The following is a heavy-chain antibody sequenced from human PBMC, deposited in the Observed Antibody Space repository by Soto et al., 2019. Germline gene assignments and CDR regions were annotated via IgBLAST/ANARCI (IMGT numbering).Heavy chain of an antibody. CDR2: MSYDGSDT. Sequence: GSLRFSCVGSGFIFSNNGMHWVRQTPGKGLEWVAFMSYDGSDTFYADSVKGRFTISRDNSKNTLFLHMSNLRAEDTAMYYCTIVRVADSALDRWGQGTLVTVSS. J-gene: IGHJ5*02. CDR1: GFIFSNNG. V-gene: IGHV3-30*02. CDR3: TIVRVADSALDR. D-gene: IGHD3-10*02.